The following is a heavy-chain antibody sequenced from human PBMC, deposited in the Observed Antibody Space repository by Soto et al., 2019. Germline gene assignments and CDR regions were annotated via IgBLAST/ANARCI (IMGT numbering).Heavy chain of an antibody. CDR3: ARAWSYYDNSGYSDY. Sequence: EVQLVESGGALVQPGGSLRLSCAASGFTFSRYWMSWVRQAPGKGLEWVANIKEDGSEKYYVDSVKGRFTISRDNAKYSVYLQMNSLRAEDTAVYYCARAWSYYDNSGYSDYCGQGTLVTVSS. V-gene: IGHV3-7*03. CDR1: GFTFSRYW. CDR2: IKEDGSEK. D-gene: IGHD3-22*01. J-gene: IGHJ4*02.